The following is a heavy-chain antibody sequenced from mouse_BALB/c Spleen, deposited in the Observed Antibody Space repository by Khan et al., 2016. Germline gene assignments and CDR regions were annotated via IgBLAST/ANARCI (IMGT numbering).Heavy chain of an antibody. J-gene: IGHJ4*01. D-gene: IGHD2-4*01. Sequence: QVQLQQSGPEVVRPGVSVKISCKGSGYTFTDYAMHWVKQSHAKSLEWIGVISTYNGNTNYNQKFKGKATMNVDKSYSTAYMELARLTSEDSAISSYSTDDGLRPRLYTIDYWGQGTSVTVSS. CDR3: STDDGLRPRLYTIDY. V-gene: IGHV1S137*01. CDR2: ISTYNGNT. CDR1: GYTFTDYA.